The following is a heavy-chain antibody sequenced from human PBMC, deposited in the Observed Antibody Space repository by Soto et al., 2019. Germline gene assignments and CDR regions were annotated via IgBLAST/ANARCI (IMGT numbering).Heavy chain of an antibody. CDR1: GYTFTSYD. CDR3: ARGFPYSSSWHTYYYYYMDV. V-gene: IGHV1-8*01. CDR2: MNPNSGNT. Sequence: ASVKVSCKASGYTFTSYDINWVRQATGQGLEWMGWMNPNSGNTGYAQKFQGRVTMTRNTSISTAYMELSSLRSEGTAVYYCARGFPYSSSWHTYYYYYMDVWGKGTTVTVSS. J-gene: IGHJ6*03. D-gene: IGHD6-13*01.